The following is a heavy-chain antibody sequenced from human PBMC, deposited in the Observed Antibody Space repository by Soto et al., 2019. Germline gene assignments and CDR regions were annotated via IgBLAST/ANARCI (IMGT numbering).Heavy chain of an antibody. D-gene: IGHD4-17*01. CDR1: GGTVSSYA. Sequence: QVQLVQSGAEVKKPGSSVMVSCKASGGTVSSYAISWVRQAPGQGLEWMGGIIPIFGTATYAQKFQGRVTITADEATSTAYMEPSRLRSEDTAVYYWAREPYGAVRNYYGMAVWGQGTTVTVSS. V-gene: IGHV1-69*12. J-gene: IGHJ6*02. CDR2: IIPIFGTA. CDR3: AREPYGAVRNYYGMAV.